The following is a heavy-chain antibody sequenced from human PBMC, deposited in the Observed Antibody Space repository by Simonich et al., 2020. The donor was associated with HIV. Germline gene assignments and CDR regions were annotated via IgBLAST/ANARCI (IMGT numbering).Heavy chain of an antibody. V-gene: IGHV1-18*01. J-gene: IGHJ4*02. CDR3: GRGAFDGYYFDY. Sequence: QVQLVQSGAEVKKPGASVKVSCKASGSTFSSYGINWVRQAPGQGLWWMGWISPSKAKTDYSKKFSGRVPMTTDTSTNTTYKDLSSLRSDDTAMYYCGRGAFDGYYFDYWGQGTLVTVSS. CDR2: ISPSKAKT. D-gene: IGHD6-25*01. CDR1: GSTFSSYG.